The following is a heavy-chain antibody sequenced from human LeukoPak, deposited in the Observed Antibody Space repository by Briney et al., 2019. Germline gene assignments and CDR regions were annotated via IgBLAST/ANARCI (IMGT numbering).Heavy chain of an antibody. D-gene: IGHD3-22*01. J-gene: IGHJ1*01. Sequence: GESLQISCAASGFTFSTYWMHWVRQAPGKGLVWVSRIKSDGGTNYADSVKGRFTISRDNAKKTVSLQMNSLRPEDTGVYYCARAPSEIGGYYPEYFRHWGQGTLVTVSS. CDR2: IKSDGGT. CDR3: ARAPSEIGGYYPEYFRH. V-gene: IGHV3-74*01. CDR1: GFTFSTYW.